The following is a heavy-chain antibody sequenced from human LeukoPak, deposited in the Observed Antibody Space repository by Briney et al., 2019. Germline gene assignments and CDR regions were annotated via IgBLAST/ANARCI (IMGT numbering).Heavy chain of an antibody. CDR3: AKLAGGGSYHPPDS. Sequence: GGSLRLSCAASGFTFSSYAMSWVRQAPGKGLEWVSDISGGGGITYYAESVTGRFTIPRDNSKNTLHLQMNSLRTEDTAVYYCAKLAGGGSYHPPDSWGQGTLVTVSS. CDR2: ISGGGGIT. CDR1: GFTFSSYA. V-gene: IGHV3-23*01. D-gene: IGHD1-26*01. J-gene: IGHJ4*02.